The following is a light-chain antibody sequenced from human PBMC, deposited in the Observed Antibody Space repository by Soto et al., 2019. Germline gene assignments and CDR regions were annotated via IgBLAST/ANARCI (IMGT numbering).Light chain of an antibody. CDR3: QQRSNWPPIT. J-gene: IGKJ5*01. CDR1: QSVSSY. Sequence: EIVLTQSPATLSLSPGERATLSCRASQSVSSYLAWYQQKPGQAPRLLIYDASNRATGIPARFSGSGSGTDLTLPISRLEPEDFAVYYCQQRSNWPPITFGQGTRLEIK. CDR2: DAS. V-gene: IGKV3-11*01.